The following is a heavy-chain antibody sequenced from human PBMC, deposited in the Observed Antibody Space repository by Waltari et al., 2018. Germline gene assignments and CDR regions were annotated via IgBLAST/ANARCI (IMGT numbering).Heavy chain of an antibody. CDR3: ARASISRDTGNTFDS. D-gene: IGHD5-18*01. J-gene: IGHJ4*02. CDR2: IRGDGAGT. CDR1: GFTFSSFW. V-gene: IGHV3-74*01. Sequence: EVHLVESGGGLVRPGGSLRLSCAASGFTFSSFWIPWVRQAPGKGPQGVARIRGDGAGTHYADSVRGRFTISRDNANNMVYLQMNSLSDDDTATYFCARASISRDTGNTFDSWGQGNLVTVSS.